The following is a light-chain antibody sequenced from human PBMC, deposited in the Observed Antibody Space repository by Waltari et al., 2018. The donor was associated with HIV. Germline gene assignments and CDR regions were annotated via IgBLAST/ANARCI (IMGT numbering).Light chain of an antibody. Sequence: QSALTQPASVSGSPGQSITTPCTGTSSDAGGYNYVSWYQQHPGKAPKLMIYEVSNRPSGVSNLFSGSKSGNTASLTISGLQAEDEADYYCSSYTSSSLVVFGGGTKLTVL. J-gene: IGLJ2*01. V-gene: IGLV2-14*01. CDR1: SSDAGGYNY. CDR2: EVS. CDR3: SSYTSSSLVV.